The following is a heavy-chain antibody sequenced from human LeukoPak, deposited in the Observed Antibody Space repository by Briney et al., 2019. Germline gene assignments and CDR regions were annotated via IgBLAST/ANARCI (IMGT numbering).Heavy chain of an antibody. CDR1: GGTFSSYA. CDR3: ARDSGVWITMIVKDYFDY. J-gene: IGHJ4*02. Sequence: SVKVSCKASGGTFSSYAISWVRQAPGQGLEWMGGIIPIFGTANYAQKFQGRVTITADESTSTAYMELSRLRSDDTAVYYCARDSGVWITMIVKDYFDYWGQGTLVTVSS. V-gene: IGHV1-69*13. CDR2: IIPIFGTA. D-gene: IGHD3-22*01.